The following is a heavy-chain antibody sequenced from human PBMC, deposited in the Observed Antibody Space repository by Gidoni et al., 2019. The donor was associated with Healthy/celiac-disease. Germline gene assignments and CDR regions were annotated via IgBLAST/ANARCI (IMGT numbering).Heavy chain of an antibody. J-gene: IGHJ4*02. CDR3: AKEYSGYDPPFDY. D-gene: IGHD5-12*01. Sequence: EVQLVESGGGLVKPGGSLRLSCAASGFPFSSYSMNWVRQAPGKGLEWVSSISSSGSTIYYADSVKGRFTISRDNAKNSLYLQMNSLRAEDTAVYYCAKEYSGYDPPFDYWGQGTLVTVSS. V-gene: IGHV3-21*01. CDR1: GFPFSSYS. CDR2: ISSSGSTI.